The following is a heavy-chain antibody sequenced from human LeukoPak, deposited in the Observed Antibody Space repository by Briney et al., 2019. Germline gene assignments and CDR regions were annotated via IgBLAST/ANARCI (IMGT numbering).Heavy chain of an antibody. CDR2: IYYSGST. CDR1: GGSISSYY. J-gene: IGHJ5*02. Sequence: PSETLSLTCTVSGGSISSYYWRWIRQPPGKGLEWIGYIYYSGSTNYKPSLKSRVTISVDTPKNQFSLKLSSVTAADTAVYYCARGGYYGSGNDFRFDPWGQGTLVTVSS. CDR3: ARGGYYGSGNDFRFDP. V-gene: IGHV4-59*01. D-gene: IGHD3-10*01.